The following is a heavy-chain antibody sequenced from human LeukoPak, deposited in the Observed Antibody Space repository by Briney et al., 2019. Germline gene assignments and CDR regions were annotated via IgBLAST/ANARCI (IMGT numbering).Heavy chain of an antibody. Sequence: GGSLRLSCAASGFTVSSNYMSWVRQAPGRGLEWVSVFYSGGSTYYADSVKGRFTISRDNSKNTLYLQMNSLRAEDTAVYYCARGDGYNYFESWGQGTLVTVSS. CDR2: FYSGGST. CDR1: GFTVSSNY. J-gene: IGHJ4*02. V-gene: IGHV3-53*01. CDR3: ARGDGYNYFES. D-gene: IGHD5-24*01.